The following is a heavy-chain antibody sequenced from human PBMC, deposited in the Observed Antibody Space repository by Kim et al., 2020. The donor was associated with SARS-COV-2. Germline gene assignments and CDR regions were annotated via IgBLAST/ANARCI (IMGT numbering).Heavy chain of an antibody. CDR1: GFTFSNAW. D-gene: IGHD3-16*02. CDR3: TTDRDYDYVWGSYRYSDY. Sequence: GGSLRLSCAASGFTFSNAWMSWVRQAPGKGLEWVGRIKSKTDGGTTDYAAPVKGRFTISRDDSKNTLYLQMNSLKTEDTAVYYCTTDRDYDYVWGSYRYSDYWGQGTLVTVSS. J-gene: IGHJ4*02. CDR2: IKSKTDGGTT. V-gene: IGHV3-15*01.